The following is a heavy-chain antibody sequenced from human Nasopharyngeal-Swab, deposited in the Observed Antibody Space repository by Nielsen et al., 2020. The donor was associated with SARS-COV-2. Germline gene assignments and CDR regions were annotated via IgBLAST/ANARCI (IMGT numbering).Heavy chain of an antibody. CDR1: GGSISSYY. J-gene: IGHJ4*02. CDR2: IYTSGST. V-gene: IGHV4-4*07. D-gene: IGHD6-13*01. Sequence: SETLSLTCTVSGGSISSYYWSWIRQPAGKGLEWIGRIYTSGSTNYNPSLKSRVTMSVDTSKNQFSLKLSSVTAADTAVYYCARDEGSSWYFGPYYFDYWGQGTLVTVSS. CDR3: ARDEGSSWYFGPYYFDY.